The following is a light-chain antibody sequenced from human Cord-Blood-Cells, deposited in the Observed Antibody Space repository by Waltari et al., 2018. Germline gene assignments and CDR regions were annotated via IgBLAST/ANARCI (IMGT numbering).Light chain of an antibody. CDR3: SSYTSSSTLYV. CDR1: SSDVGGYNY. V-gene: IGLV2-14*01. CDR2: EVS. Sequence: QSALTQPASVSGSPGQSITISCTGTSSDVGGYNYVCWYQQHPGKAPKVMIYEVSNRPSGVSNRFSGSKSGNTASLTISGLQAEDEADYYCSSYTSSSTLYVFGTGTKVTVL. J-gene: IGLJ1*01.